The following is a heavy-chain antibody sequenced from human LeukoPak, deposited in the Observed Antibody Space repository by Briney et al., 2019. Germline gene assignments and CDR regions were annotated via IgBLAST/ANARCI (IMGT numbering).Heavy chain of an antibody. J-gene: IGHJ4*02. CDR3: AKDPLWMSAETGKNS. Sequence: GGSLRLFCAASGFTFSSYSMNWVRQAAGKGLEWASYITGSSSTINYADSVKGRFTISRDKAKNSLYLQMNSLRAEDTAVYYCAKDPLWMSAETGKNSRGQGTLVTVSS. D-gene: IGHD1-14*01. CDR1: GFTFSSYS. V-gene: IGHV3-48*01. CDR2: ITGSSSTI.